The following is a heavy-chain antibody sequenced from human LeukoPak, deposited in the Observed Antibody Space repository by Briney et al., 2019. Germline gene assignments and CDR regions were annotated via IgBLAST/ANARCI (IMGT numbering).Heavy chain of an antibody. Sequence: GGSLRLSCAASGFTFSDYYMSWIRQAPGKGLEWVSYISSSDSTIYYADSVKGRFTISRDKAKNSLYLQMNSLRAEDTAVYYCAREYPPYYYDSSGYGFPVDIWGQGTMVTVSS. V-gene: IGHV3-11*04. D-gene: IGHD3-22*01. CDR3: AREYPPYYYDSSGYGFPVDI. J-gene: IGHJ3*02. CDR2: ISSSDSTI. CDR1: GFTFSDYY.